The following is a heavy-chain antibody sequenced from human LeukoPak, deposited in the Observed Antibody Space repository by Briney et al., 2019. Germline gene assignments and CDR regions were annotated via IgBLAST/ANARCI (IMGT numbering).Heavy chain of an antibody. V-gene: IGHV1-2*02. CDR3: ARDSQYYDYVWGSYRPPSGTDYMDV. CDR2: INPNSGGT. D-gene: IGHD3-16*02. Sequence: GASVKVSCKASGYTFTGYYMHWVRQAPGQGLEWMGWINPNSGGTNYAQKFQGRVTMTRDTSISTAYMELSRLRSDDTAVYYCARDSQYYDYVWGSYRPPSGTDYMDVWGKGTTVTISS. CDR1: GYTFTGYY. J-gene: IGHJ6*03.